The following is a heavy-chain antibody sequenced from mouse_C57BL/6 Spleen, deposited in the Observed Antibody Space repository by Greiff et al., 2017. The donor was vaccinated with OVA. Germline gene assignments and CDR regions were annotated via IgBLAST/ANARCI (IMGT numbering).Heavy chain of an antibody. J-gene: IGHJ4*01. V-gene: IGHV1-9*01. CDR1: GYTFTGYW. D-gene: IGHD1-1*01. Sequence: QVQLQQSGAELMKPGASVQLSCKATGYTFTGYWIEWVKQRPGHGLEWIGEILPGSGSTNYNEKFKGKATFTAYTPSNTAYMQLSSLTTEYSAIYYFASTTVVATGAMDYWGQGTAVTVSS. CDR2: ILPGSGST. CDR3: ASTTVVATGAMDY.